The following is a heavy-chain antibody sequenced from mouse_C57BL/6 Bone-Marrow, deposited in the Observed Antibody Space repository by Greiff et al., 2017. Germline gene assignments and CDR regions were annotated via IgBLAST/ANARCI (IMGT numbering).Heavy chain of an antibody. CDR1: GYTFTDYY. CDR3: ACLFIPPCSYFDY. Sequence: VQLQQSGPVLVKPGASVKMSCKASGYTFTDYYMNWVKQSHGKSLEWIGVINPYNGGTSYNQKFKGKATLTVDKSSSTAYMELNSLTSEDSAVYYCACLFIPPCSYFDYWGQGTTLTVAS. D-gene: IGHD6-1*01. CDR2: INPYNGGT. J-gene: IGHJ2*01. V-gene: IGHV1-19*01.